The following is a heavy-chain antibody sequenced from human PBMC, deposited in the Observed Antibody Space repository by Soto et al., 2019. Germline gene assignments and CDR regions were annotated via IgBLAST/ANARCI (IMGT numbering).Heavy chain of an antibody. CDR1: GFTFSSYA. CDR2: ISGSGGST. CDR3: AKGDDSSWYQHYFDY. Sequence: GGSLRLSCAASGFTFSSYAMSWVRQAPGKGLEWVSGISGSGGSTDYADSVRGRFTISRDNSKNTLYLQMNSLRAEDTAVYYCAKGDDSSWYQHYFDYWGQGTLVTVSS. D-gene: IGHD6-13*01. J-gene: IGHJ4*02. V-gene: IGHV3-23*01.